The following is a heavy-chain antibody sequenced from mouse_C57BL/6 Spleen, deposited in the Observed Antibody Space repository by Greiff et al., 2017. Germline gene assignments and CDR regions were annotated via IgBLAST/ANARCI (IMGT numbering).Heavy chain of an antibody. CDR2: IRNKANGYTT. V-gene: IGHV7-3*01. CDR1: GFTFTDYY. J-gene: IGHJ1*03. D-gene: IGHD2-5*01. Sequence: EVKLMESGGGLVQPGGSLSLSCAASGFTFTDYYMSWVRQPPGKALEWLGFIRNKANGYTTEYSASVKGRFTISRDNSQSILYLQMNALRAEDSATYYCARSYSNYDYWYFDVWGTGTTVTVSS. CDR3: ARSYSNYDYWYFDV.